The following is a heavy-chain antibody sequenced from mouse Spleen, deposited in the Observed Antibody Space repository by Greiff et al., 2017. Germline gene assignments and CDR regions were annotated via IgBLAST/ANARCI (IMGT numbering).Heavy chain of an antibody. J-gene: IGHJ4*01. V-gene: IGHV1-55*01. CDR1: GYTFTSYW. D-gene: IGHD2-1*01. CDR2: IYPGSGST. Sequence: QVHVKQPGAELVKPGASVKMSCKASGYTFTSYWITWVKQRPGQGLEWIGDIYPGSGSTNYNEKFKSKATLTVDTSSSTAYMQLSSLTSEDSAVYYCAYYGNPYAMDYWGQGTSVTVSS. CDR3: AYYGNPYAMDY.